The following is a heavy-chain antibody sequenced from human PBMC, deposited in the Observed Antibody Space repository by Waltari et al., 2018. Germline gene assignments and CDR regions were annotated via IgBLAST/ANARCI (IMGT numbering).Heavy chain of an antibody. CDR3: AKVEGGIVTRYYALDI. CDR1: GFKFSRYE. V-gene: IGHV3-48*03. CDR2: SSSSGSTL. D-gene: IGHD3-16*02. Sequence: EVQLVESGGGLVQPGGSLRLACAASGFKFSRYEMNWVRQAPGKGLEWISYSSSSGSTLYYADSVNGRFTISRDNSKNTLYLQMNSLRAEDTAVYFCAKVEGGIVTRYYALDIWGQGTMVTVSS. J-gene: IGHJ3*02.